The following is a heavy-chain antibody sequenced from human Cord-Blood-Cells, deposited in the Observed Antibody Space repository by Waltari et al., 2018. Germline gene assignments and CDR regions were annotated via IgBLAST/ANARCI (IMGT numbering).Heavy chain of an antibody. CDR3: ARQSSYVDY. Sequence: QLQLQESGPGLVKPSETLSLTCTVPGGSISSSSYYWGWIRPPPGKGLEWIGSIYYSGSTYYTPSLKSRVTISVDTSKNQFSLKLSSVTAADTAVYYCARQSSYVDYWGQGTLVTVSS. CDR2: IYYSGST. CDR1: GGSISSSSYY. J-gene: IGHJ4*02. V-gene: IGHV4-39*01.